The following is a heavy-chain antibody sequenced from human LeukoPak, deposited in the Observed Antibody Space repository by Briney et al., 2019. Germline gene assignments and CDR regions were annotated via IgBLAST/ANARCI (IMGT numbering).Heavy chain of an antibody. D-gene: IGHD1-26*01. CDR3: ADSGRYPGPVYYYGMDV. CDR1: GDTFTAYY. J-gene: IGHJ6*02. CDR2: INPNSGGT. Sequence: ASVKVSCKASGDTFTAYYMHWVRQAPGQGLEWMGWINPNSGGTNYAQKFQGRVTMTRDTSISPAYMELSRQRSDDTAVYYCADSGRYPGPVYYYGMDVWGQGTTVTVSS. V-gene: IGHV1-2*02.